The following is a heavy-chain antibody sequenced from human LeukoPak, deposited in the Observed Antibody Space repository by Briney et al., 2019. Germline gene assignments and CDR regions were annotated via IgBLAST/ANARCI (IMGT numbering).Heavy chain of an antibody. J-gene: IGHJ5*02. V-gene: IGHV4-39*01. CDR3: ARHTRVRDGYNLYCFDP. CDR2: IWHSGTT. D-gene: IGHD5-24*01. CDR1: GGSISSSTYY. Sequence: PSETLSLICTVSGGSISSSTYYWGWVRQPPGKGPEWIGSIWHSGTTYYNPTLKSRVTISVDTSKNQFSLKLTSVTAADTAMYYCARHTRVRDGYNLYCFDPWGQGTLVTVSS.